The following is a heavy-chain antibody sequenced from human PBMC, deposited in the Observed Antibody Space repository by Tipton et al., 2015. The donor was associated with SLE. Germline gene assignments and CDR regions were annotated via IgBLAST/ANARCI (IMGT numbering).Heavy chain of an antibody. CDR2: IYISGST. CDR1: GGAIRTNTHY. J-gene: IGHJ4*02. D-gene: IGHD3-22*01. V-gene: IGHV4-61*02. Sequence: TLSLTCTVSGGAIRTNTHYWTWIRQPAGKGMEWIGRIYISGSTNYNPSLKSRVTISIDASKNLFSLELSSVTAADTAVYYCATAPTWNDASGYYYVPFDSWCQGMLVTVSS. CDR3: ATAPTWNDASGYYYVPFDS.